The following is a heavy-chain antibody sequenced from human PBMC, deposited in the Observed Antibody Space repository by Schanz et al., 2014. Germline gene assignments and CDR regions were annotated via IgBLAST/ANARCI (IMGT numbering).Heavy chain of an antibody. D-gene: IGHD3-9*01. V-gene: IGHV1-3*04. CDR3: AKAEYDILTDSYSRLDP. J-gene: IGHJ5*02. CDR2: INTGSGDT. Sequence: QVHLVQSGAEVKRPGASVKVSCKASEYSFTSYSMHWVRQAPGQRLEWMGWINTGSGDTKYSQNFQGRVTITRDTSASTAYMELSSLRSEDTAEYYCAKAEYDILTDSYSRLDPWGQGTLVTVSS. CDR1: EYSFTSYS.